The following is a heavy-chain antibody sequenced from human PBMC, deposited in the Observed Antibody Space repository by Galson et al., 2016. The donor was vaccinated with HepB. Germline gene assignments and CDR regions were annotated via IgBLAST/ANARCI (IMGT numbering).Heavy chain of an antibody. CDR1: GASIATTACY. CDR3: ARFMPISPSRDAFDI. CDR2: IYYSGRT. D-gene: IGHD2-2*01. V-gene: IGHV4-61*03. Sequence: SETLSLTCTVSGASIATTACYWSWIRQPPGKGLECIGYIYYSGRTTYNPSLKSRVTISVDKSKNHFSLKLNSVTAADTAVYYCARFMPISPSRDAFDIWGQGTMVTVSS. J-gene: IGHJ3*02.